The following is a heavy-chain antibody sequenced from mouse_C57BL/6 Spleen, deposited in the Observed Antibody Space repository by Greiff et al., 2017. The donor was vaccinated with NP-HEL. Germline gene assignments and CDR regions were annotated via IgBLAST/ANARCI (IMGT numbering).Heavy chain of an antibody. D-gene: IGHD1-2*01. V-gene: IGHV3-6*01. CDR3: ARDEVLRPSFDY. J-gene: IGHJ2*01. CDR1: CYSITSGYY. Sequence: ESGPGLVKPSQSLSLTCSVTCYSITSGYYWNWIRQFPGNKLEWMGYISYDGSNNYNPSLKNRISITRDTSKNQFFLKLNSVTTEDTATYYCARDEVLRPSFDYWGQGTTLTVSS. CDR2: ISYDGSN.